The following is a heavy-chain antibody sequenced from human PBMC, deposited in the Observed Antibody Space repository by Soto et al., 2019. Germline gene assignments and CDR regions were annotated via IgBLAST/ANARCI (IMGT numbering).Heavy chain of an antibody. CDR3: ARRDSGGFYRFFDS. D-gene: IGHD2-15*01. CDR2: TGSGAGPG. V-gene: IGHV1-69*06. CDR1: GGSLSTNP. Sequence: SVKVSCKASGGSLSTNPISWVRQAPGQGLEWMGGTGSGAGPGNHAQKFQGRLTVTADKSTSTVYMELTNLSSEDTAVYYCARRDSGGFYRFFDSWGQGTLVTVSS. J-gene: IGHJ4*02.